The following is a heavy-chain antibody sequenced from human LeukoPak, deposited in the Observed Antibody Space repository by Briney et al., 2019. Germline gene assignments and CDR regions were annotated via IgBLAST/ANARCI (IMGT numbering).Heavy chain of an antibody. CDR2: IVVGSGNT. V-gene: IGHV1-58*01. D-gene: IGHD2-2*01. J-gene: IGHJ4*02. CDR3: AAYCSSTSCYHY. CDR1: GFTFTSSA. Sequence: SVKVSCKASGFTFTSSAVQWVRQARGQRLEWIGWIVVGSGNTNYAQKFQERVTITRDMSTSTAYMELSSLRSEDTAVYYCAAYCSSTSCYHYWGQGTLVTVSS.